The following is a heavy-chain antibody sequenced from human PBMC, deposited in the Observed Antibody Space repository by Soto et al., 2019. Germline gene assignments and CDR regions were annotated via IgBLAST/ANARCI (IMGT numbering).Heavy chain of an antibody. CDR2: ISGSGGST. CDR3: AKRPWIQLWLYYFDY. V-gene: IGHV3-23*01. D-gene: IGHD5-18*01. Sequence: GGALRLSCAASGFTFSSYAMSWVRQAPGKGLEWVSAISGSGGSTYYADSVKGRFTISRDNSKNTLYLQMNSLRAEDTAVYYCAKRPWIQLWLYYFDYWGQGTLVTVSS. CDR1: GFTFSSYA. J-gene: IGHJ4*02.